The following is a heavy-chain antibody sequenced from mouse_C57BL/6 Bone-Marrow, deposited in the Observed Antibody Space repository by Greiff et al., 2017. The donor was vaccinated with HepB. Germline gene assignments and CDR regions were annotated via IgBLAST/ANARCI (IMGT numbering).Heavy chain of an antibody. Sequence: EVMLVESGGGLVKPGGSLKLSCAASGFTFSSYAMSWVRQTPEKRLEWVATISDGGSYTYYPDNVKGRFTISRDNAKNNLYLQMSHLKSEDTAMYYCARAYYSNYGGDWGQGTSVTVSS. CDR1: GFTFSSYA. D-gene: IGHD2-5*01. CDR2: ISDGGSYT. V-gene: IGHV5-4*03. J-gene: IGHJ4*01. CDR3: ARAYYSNYGGD.